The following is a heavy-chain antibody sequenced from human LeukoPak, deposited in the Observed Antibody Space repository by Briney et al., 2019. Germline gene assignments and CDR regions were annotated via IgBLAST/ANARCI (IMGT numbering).Heavy chain of an antibody. CDR1: GFTFSGYS. Sequence: TGGSLRLSCAASGFTFSGYSMIWVRQAPGKGLEWVSAIGTGGDTYYPGSVKGRFTISRENAKNSLYLQMNSLRAGDTAVYYCARAERDAFDIWGQGTMVTVSS. V-gene: IGHV3-13*04. CDR3: ARAERDAFDI. D-gene: IGHD1-1*01. J-gene: IGHJ3*02. CDR2: IGTGGDT.